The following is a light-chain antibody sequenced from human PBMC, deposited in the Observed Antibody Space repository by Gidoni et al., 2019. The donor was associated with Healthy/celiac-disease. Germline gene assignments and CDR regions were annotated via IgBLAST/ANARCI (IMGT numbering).Light chain of an antibody. CDR3: QQYNNWPPLT. J-gene: IGKJ4*01. Sequence: EIVMTQSPATLSVSPGERATLSCRASQSVSSNLAWYQQKPGQDPRLLIHGASTRATGIPARFSGSGSGTEFTLTISSLQSEDFAVYYCQQYNNWPPLTFGGGTKVEIK. CDR2: GAS. V-gene: IGKV3-15*01. CDR1: QSVSSN.